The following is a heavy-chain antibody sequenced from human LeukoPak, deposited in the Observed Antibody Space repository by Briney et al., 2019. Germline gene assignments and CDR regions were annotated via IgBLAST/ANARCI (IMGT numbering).Heavy chain of an antibody. V-gene: IGHV3-48*03. D-gene: IGHD3-10*01. J-gene: IGHJ4*02. CDR3: ARGGFGGDGLHY. Sequence: GGSLRLSCAASGFTFSSYEMNWVRQAPGKGLEWVSHISSSGSTIYYADSVKGRFTISRDNAKNSLYLQMNSLRAEDTAVYYCARGGFGGDGLHYWGQGTLVTVSS. CDR2: ISSSGSTI. CDR1: GFTFSSYE.